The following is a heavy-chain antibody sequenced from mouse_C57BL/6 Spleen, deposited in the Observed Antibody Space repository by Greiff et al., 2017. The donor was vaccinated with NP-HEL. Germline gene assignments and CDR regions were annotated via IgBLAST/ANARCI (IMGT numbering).Heavy chain of an antibody. V-gene: IGHV1-82*01. D-gene: IGHD2-2*01. J-gene: IGHJ2*01. Sequence: QVQLQQSGPELVKPGASVKISCKASGYAFSSSWMNWVKQRPGKGLEWIGRIYPGDGDTNYNGKFKGKATLTADKSSSTAYMQLSSLTSEDSAVYFCARVGVTTGYFDYWGQGTTLTVSS. CDR3: ARVGVTTGYFDY. CDR1: GYAFSSSW. CDR2: IYPGDGDT.